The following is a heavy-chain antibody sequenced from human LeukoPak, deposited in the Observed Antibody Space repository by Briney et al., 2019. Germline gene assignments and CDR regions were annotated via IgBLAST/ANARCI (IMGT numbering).Heavy chain of an antibody. CDR1: GFTFDDYA. V-gene: IGHV3-9*01. Sequence: GGSLRLSCAASGFTFDDYAMHWVRQAPGKGLEWVSGISWNSGSIGYADSVKGRFTISRDNAKNSLHLQMNSLRAEDTALYYCAKAALTTDYSFDYWGQGTLVTVSS. CDR2: ISWNSGSI. CDR3: AKAALTTDYSFDY. D-gene: IGHD4-4*01. J-gene: IGHJ4*02.